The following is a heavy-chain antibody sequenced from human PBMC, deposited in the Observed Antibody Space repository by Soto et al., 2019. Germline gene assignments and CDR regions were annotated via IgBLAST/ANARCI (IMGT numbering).Heavy chain of an antibody. CDR1: GYTFTNYG. CDR3: ARDWEGSGTHPGWFDP. CDR2: IKQDGSEK. V-gene: IGHV3-7*01. D-gene: IGHD3-10*01. J-gene: IGHJ5*02. Sequence: VQLVQSGAEVKKPGASVKVACKASGYTFTNYGISWVRQAPGKGLEWVANIKQDGSEKYYVDSVKGRFTISRDNAKNSLYLQMNSLRAEDTAVYYCARDWEGSGTHPGWFDPWGQGTLVTVSS.